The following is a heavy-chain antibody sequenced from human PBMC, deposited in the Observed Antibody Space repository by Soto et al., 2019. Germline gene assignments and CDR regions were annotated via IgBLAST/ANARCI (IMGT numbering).Heavy chain of an antibody. CDR2: IYYSGST. CDR3: ARRAMVRGVIH. CDR1: GGSISSSSYY. D-gene: IGHD3-10*01. Sequence: QLQLQESGPGLVKPSETLSLTCTVSGGSISSSSYYWGWIRQPPGKGLEWIGSIYYSGSTYYNPSLKSRVTISVDTSKNQFSLKLSSVTAADTAVYYCARRAMVRGVIHWGQGTLVTVSS. J-gene: IGHJ4*02. V-gene: IGHV4-39*01.